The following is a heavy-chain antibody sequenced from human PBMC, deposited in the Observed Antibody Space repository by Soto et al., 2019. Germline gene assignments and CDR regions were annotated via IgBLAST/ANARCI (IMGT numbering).Heavy chain of an antibody. CDR3: ARESSGYSSYFDY. J-gene: IGHJ4*02. V-gene: IGHV3-74*01. CDR1: GLSFSRYW. CDR2: VSSDGSST. Sequence: GGSLRLSCAAPGLSFSRYWIHWVRQAPGKGLVWVSRVSSDGSSTNYADSVKGRFTISRDNAKNAVYLQMNSLRADDTAVYYCARESSGYSSYFDYWGQGTLVTVSS. D-gene: IGHD5-12*01.